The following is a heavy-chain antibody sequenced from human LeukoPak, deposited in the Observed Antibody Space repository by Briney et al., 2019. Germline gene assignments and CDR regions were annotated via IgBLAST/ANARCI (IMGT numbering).Heavy chain of an antibody. D-gene: IGHD5-12*01. J-gene: IGHJ4*02. CDR2: SSLNNVNK. V-gene: IGHV1-18*01. CDR1: GYTFTSYG. Sequence: ASVKVSCKASGYTFTSYGINWLRQAPGQGLEWMGRSSLNNVNKNYIEKLQGRVTMTTDTSTSTAHMELRSLRPDDTAVYYCAIDQSPLNGGYSEGEVFDCWGQGTLVTVSS. CDR3: AIDQSPLNGGYSEGEVFDC.